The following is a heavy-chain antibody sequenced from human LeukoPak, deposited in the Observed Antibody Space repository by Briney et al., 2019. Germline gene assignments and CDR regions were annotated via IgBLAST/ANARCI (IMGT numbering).Heavy chain of an antibody. CDR1: GFTFSSYE. CDR3: TRDYDILTGYYKGAFDI. J-gene: IGHJ3*02. Sequence: GGSLRLSCAASGFTFSSYEMHWVRQAPGKGLEWVSYISSSDTTIYYADSVKGRFTISRDNAKNSLYLQMNSLKTEDTAVYYCTRDYDILTGYYKGAFDIWGQGTMVTVSS. D-gene: IGHD3-9*01. CDR2: ISSSDTTI. V-gene: IGHV3-48*03.